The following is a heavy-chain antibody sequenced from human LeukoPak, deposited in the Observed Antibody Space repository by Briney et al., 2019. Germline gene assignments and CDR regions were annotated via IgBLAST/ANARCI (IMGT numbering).Heavy chain of an antibody. V-gene: IGHV5-51*01. D-gene: IGHD3-22*01. Sequence: GESLKISCKGSEYSFTSYWIGWGRQMPGKGLEWMGIIYPGDSDTRYSPSFQGQVTISVDKSISTAYLQWSSLKASDTAMYYCARILNHYYDSSGYYYGDPYYFDYWGQGTLVTVSS. CDR2: IYPGDSDT. CDR3: ARILNHYYDSSGYYYGDPYYFDY. CDR1: EYSFTSYW. J-gene: IGHJ4*02.